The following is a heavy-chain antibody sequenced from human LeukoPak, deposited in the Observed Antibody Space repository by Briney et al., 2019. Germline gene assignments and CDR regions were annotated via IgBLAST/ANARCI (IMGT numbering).Heavy chain of an antibody. CDR1: GGTFSSYA. CDR3: ASGTIAAQPDY. J-gene: IGHJ4*02. Sequence: GASVNVSCKASGGTFSSYAISWVRQAPGQGLEWMGGIIPIFGTANYAQKFQGRVTITTDESTSTAYIELSSLRSEDTAVYYCASGTIAAQPDYWGQGTLVTVSS. D-gene: IGHD6-13*01. CDR2: IIPIFGTA. V-gene: IGHV1-69*05.